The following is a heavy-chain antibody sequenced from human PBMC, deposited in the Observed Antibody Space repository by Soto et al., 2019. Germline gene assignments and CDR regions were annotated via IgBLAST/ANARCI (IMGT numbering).Heavy chain of an antibody. CDR1: GGTFSRDT. CDR2: IIPFFDIA. V-gene: IGHV1-69*02. D-gene: IGHD3-10*01. CDR3: ATVAVVRGVEDVFEN. Sequence: QVQVVQSGAEVKKPGSSVKVSCKASGGTFSRDTISWVRQAPGQGLEWMGRIIPFFDIANYAQNFQGRVTITADKSTSTAFMVLNSLRSDDTAVYYCATVAVVRGVEDVFENWGQGTMVTVSS. J-gene: IGHJ3*01.